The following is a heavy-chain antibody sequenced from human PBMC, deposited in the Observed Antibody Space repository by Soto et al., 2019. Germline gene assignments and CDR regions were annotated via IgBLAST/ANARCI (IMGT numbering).Heavy chain of an antibody. V-gene: IGHV3-23*01. CDR2: ISGSGGST. CDR1: GFTFSNYA. CDR3: AKGIDSSCYSAFDI. J-gene: IGHJ3*02. Sequence: EVQLLESGGGLVQPGGSLRLSCAASGFTFSNYAMTWVRQAPGKGLEWVSAISGSGGSTFYASSVKGRFTISRDNSKNTLYLQMNSLRAEDTAVYFCAKGIDSSCYSAFDICGQGTMVTVSS. D-gene: IGHD2-2*02.